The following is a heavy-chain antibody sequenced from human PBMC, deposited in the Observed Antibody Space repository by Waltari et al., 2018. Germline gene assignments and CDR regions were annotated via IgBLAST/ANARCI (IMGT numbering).Heavy chain of an antibody. CDR1: GYSFRRSD. D-gene: IGHD2-21*01. J-gene: IGHJ3*02. CDR2: MNTNSGNT. Sequence: QVQLEQSGAEMVKPGDSVRVSCKASGYSFRRSDISWVRQAPGQGLEWMGWMNTNSGNTGYAEKFQGRVTITRNTSINTAYMDLSGLRSEDTAVYYCARGSGDLDIWGQGTMVTVSS. CDR3: ARGSGDLDI. V-gene: IGHV1-8*03.